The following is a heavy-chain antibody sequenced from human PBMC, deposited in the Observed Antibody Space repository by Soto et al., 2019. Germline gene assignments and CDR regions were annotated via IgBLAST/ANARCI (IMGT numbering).Heavy chain of an antibody. D-gene: IGHD6-13*01. CDR1: GGSISGSSYF. CDR2: IYYSGNT. CDR3: AGAAGGRFYYGLDV. J-gene: IGHJ6*02. Sequence: SETLSLTCTVSGGSISGSSYFWGWIRQPPGKGLEWIGSIYYSGNTYYNPSLKSRVTISVDTSKSQFSLRLSSVTAADSTVYYCAGAAGGRFYYGLDVWGQGTTVTVSS. V-gene: IGHV4-39*01.